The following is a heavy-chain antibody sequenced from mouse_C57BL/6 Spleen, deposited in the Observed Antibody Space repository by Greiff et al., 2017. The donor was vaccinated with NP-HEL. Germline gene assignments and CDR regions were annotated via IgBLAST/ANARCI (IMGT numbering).Heavy chain of an antibody. Sequence: QVQLQQPGAELVMPGASVKLSCKASGYTFTSYWMHWVKQRPGQGLEWIGEIDPSDSYTNYNQKFKGKSTLTVDKSSSTAYMQLSSLTSEDSAVYYCARRRDYDFDYWGQGTTLTVSS. V-gene: IGHV1-69*01. CDR3: ARRRDYDFDY. J-gene: IGHJ2*01. CDR1: GYTFTSYW. CDR2: IDPSDSYT. D-gene: IGHD2-4*01.